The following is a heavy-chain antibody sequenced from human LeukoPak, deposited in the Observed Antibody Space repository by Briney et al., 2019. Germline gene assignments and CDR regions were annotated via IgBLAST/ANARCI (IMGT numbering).Heavy chain of an antibody. Sequence: PSETLSLTCTVSGGSISSYYWSWIRQPAGKGLEWIGRIYTSGSTNYNPSLKSRVTISVDTSKNQFSLKLSSVTAADTAVYYCATKSYDFWSGYYPYFDYWGQGTLVTVSS. D-gene: IGHD3-3*01. V-gene: IGHV4-4*07. CDR3: ATKSYDFWSGYYPYFDY. CDR2: IYTSGST. J-gene: IGHJ4*02. CDR1: GGSISSYY.